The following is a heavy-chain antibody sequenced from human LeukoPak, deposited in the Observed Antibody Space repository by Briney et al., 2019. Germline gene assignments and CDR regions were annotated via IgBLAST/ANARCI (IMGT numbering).Heavy chain of an antibody. CDR2: ISAYNGNT. V-gene: IGHV1-18*01. D-gene: IGHD1-26*01. Sequence: ASVKVSCKASGGTFSSYAISWVRQAPGQGLEWMGWISAYNGNTNYAQKLQGRVTMTTDTSTSTAYMELRSLRSDDTAVYYCARDGAGNSGSYYDYWGQGTLVTVSS. J-gene: IGHJ4*02. CDR1: GGTFSSYA. CDR3: ARDGAGNSGSYYDY.